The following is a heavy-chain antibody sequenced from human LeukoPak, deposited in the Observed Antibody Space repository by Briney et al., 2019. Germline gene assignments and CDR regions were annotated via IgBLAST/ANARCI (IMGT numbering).Heavy chain of an antibody. CDR3: AHDRGLDY. V-gene: IGHV3-11*03. CDR2: ISSSSDYT. CDR1: GFTFSDYY. J-gene: IGHJ4*02. Sequence: GGSLRLSCAASGFTFSDYYMSWIRQAPGKGLEWISYISSSSDYTYYADSVKGRFTISRDNSKNTLYLQMNSLRADDTAVYYCAHDRGLDYWGQGTLVTVSS. D-gene: IGHD3-9*01.